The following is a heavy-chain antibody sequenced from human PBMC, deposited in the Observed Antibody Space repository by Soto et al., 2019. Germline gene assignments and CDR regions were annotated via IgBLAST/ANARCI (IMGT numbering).Heavy chain of an antibody. V-gene: IGHV3-9*01. Sequence: EVQLVESGGGLVQPGRSLRLSCAASGFTFDDYAMHWVRQAPGKGLEWVSGISWNSGSIGYADSVKGRFTISRDNAKNSLYLQINSLRAEDTALYYCASESWELWYFDYWGQGTLVTVSS. CDR3: ASESWELWYFDY. D-gene: IGHD3-16*01. CDR1: GFTFDDYA. CDR2: ISWNSGSI. J-gene: IGHJ4*02.